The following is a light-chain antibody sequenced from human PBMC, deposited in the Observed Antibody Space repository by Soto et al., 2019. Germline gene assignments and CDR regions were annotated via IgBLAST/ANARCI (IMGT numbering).Light chain of an antibody. CDR2: DAS. CDR1: QSVSSS. J-gene: IGKJ5*01. Sequence: EIVLTQSPATLSLSPGERATLSCRASQSVSSSLAWYQQKPGQAPRLLVYDASNRATGIPARFRGSGSGTAFTLTISSLEPEDFAVYYCQQRANWPPITFGQGTRLEIK. V-gene: IGKV3-11*01. CDR3: QQRANWPPIT.